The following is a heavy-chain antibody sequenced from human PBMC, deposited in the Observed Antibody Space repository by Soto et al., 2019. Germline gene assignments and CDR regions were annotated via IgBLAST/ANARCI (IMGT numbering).Heavy chain of an antibody. Sequence: SETLSLTCTVSGGSISSYYWSWVRQPPGKGLEWIGYIYYSGSTNYNPSLKRRVTISVDTSKNKFSLKLSSVTAADTAVYYCARVGTHLWSRREYYYYSGTDVWGQGATGTVSS. D-gene: IGHD5-18*01. CDR3: ARVGTHLWSRREYYYYSGTDV. V-gene: IGHV4-59*01. J-gene: IGHJ6*02. CDR1: GGSISSYY. CDR2: IYYSGST.